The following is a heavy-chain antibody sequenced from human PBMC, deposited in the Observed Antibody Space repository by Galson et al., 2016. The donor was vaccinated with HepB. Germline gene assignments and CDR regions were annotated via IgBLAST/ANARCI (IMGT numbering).Heavy chain of an antibody. CDR3: AKDYIGYGDLIDY. CDR2: ISGSGGRT. D-gene: IGHD4-17*01. CDR1: GFTFNTFSSYA. J-gene: IGHJ4*02. Sequence: SLRLSCAGSGFTFNTFSSYAMNWVRQAPGKGLEWVSGISGSGGRTNYADSVEGRSTISRDNSKNTLYLQMNSLRAEDTAVYYCAKDYIGYGDLIDYWGQGTLVTVSS. V-gene: IGHV3-23*01.